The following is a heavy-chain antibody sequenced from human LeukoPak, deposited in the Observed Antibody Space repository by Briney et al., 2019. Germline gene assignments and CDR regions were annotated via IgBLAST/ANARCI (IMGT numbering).Heavy chain of an antibody. V-gene: IGHV4-61*02. J-gene: IGHJ4*02. CDR1: GGSISSGSYY. Sequence: PSQTLSLTCTVSGGSISSGSYYWSWIRQPAGKGLELIGRIFTSGRTNYNPSLKSRVTISLDTSKNQFSLKLSSVTAADTAVYYCARRRWAAAGFDYWGQGTLVTVSS. CDR2: IFTSGRT. D-gene: IGHD6-13*01. CDR3: ARRRWAAAGFDY.